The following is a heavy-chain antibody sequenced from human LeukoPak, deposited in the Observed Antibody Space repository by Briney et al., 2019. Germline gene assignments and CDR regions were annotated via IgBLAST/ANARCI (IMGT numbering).Heavy chain of an antibody. V-gene: IGHV4-59*01. CDR3: ARVGSGGSDY. CDR1: GGSISTYY. D-gene: IGHD6-19*01. J-gene: IGHJ4*02. CDR2: MYNSGST. Sequence: SETLSLTCTVSGGSISTYYWSWIRQPPGKGLQWIGYMYNSGSTNYNPSLKSRVTISVDTSKNQFSLKLSSVTAADTAVYYCARVGSGGSDYWGQGTLVTVSS.